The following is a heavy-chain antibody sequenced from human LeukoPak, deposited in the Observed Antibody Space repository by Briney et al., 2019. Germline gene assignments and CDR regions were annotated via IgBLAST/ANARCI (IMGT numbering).Heavy chain of an antibody. D-gene: IGHD2-2*01. CDR3: AKDIVVVPAPVGYFDL. V-gene: IGHV3-23*01. J-gene: IGHJ2*01. CDR1: GSTFSSYA. Sequence: PGGSLRLSCAASGSTFSSYAMSWVRQAPGKGLEWVSGISGSGGSTYYADSVKGRFTISRDNSKNTEYLQMNSLRAEDTAVYYCAKDIVVVPAPVGYFDLWGRGTLVTVSS. CDR2: ISGSGGST.